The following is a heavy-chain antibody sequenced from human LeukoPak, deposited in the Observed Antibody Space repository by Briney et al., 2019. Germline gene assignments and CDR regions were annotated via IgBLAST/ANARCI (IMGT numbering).Heavy chain of an antibody. V-gene: IGHV4-34*01. CDR3: ARERVLRYFDWSHIYFDY. D-gene: IGHD3-9*01. J-gene: IGHJ4*02. CDR1: GGSFSGYY. CDR2: INHSGST. Sequence: SETLSLTCAVSGGSFSGYYWSWIRQPPGKGLEWIGEINHSGSTNYNPSLKSRVTISVDTSKNQFSLKLSSVTAADTAVYYCARERVLRYFDWSHIYFDYWGQGTLVTVSS.